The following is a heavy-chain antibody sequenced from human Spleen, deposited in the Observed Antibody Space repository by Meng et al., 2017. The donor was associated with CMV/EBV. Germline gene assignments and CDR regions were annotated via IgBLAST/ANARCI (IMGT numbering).Heavy chain of an antibody. Sequence: ACSGFTFSDYYMSWIRQAPGKGLEWVSCISSSGSNIYYADSVKGRFTISRDNAKNSLYLQMNSLRAEDTAVYYCATSMWFGESSFDYWGQGTLVTVSS. D-gene: IGHD3-10*01. CDR3: ATSMWFGESSFDY. CDR1: GFTFSDYY. J-gene: IGHJ4*02. V-gene: IGHV3-11*04. CDR2: ISSSGSNI.